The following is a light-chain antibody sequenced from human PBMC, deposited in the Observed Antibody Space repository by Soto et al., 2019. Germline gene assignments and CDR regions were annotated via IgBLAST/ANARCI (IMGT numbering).Light chain of an antibody. J-gene: IGLJ1*01. CDR3: CSYAGINGYV. V-gene: IGLV2-8*01. CDR2: EVS. Sequence: QSVLTQPPSASGSPGQSVTISCTGSSSDVGGYNYVSWYQQYPGKAPKLMIYEVSKRPSGVPDRLSGSKSGNTASLTVSGLQDEDEADYYCCSYAGINGYVFGTGPKVTV. CDR1: SSDVGGYNY.